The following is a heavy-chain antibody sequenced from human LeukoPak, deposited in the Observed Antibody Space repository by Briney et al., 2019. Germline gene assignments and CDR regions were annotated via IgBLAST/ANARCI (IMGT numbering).Heavy chain of an antibody. D-gene: IGHD3-22*01. CDR2: IYPGDSDT. CDR3: ARSPYDSSGYFDY. Sequence: GASLQISCKGSGSIFSSYWLGWVRHLPGKGLEWMGIIYPGDSDTSYSTSFHGQVTISADKSISTAYLQWSSLKASDPAIYYCARSPYDSSGYFDYWGRGTLVSVSS. V-gene: IGHV5-51*01. J-gene: IGHJ4*02. CDR1: GSIFSSYW.